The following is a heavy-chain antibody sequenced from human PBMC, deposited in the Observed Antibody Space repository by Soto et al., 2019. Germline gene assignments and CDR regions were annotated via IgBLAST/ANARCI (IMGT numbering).Heavy chain of an antibody. CDR3: AAVVPVYYYGMDV. J-gene: IGHJ6*02. Sequence: GTPVKFLCKASGLTFTSSAVQWVRQASGQRLEWIGWIVVGSGNTNYAQKFQERVTITRDMSTSTAYMELSSLRSEDTAVYYCAAVVPVYYYGMDVWGQGTTVTVSS. CDR2: IVVGSGNT. CDR1: GLTFTSSA. D-gene: IGHD2-2*01. V-gene: IGHV1-58*01.